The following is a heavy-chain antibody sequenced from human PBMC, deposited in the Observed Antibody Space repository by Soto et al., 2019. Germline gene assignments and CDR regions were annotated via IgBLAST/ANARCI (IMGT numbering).Heavy chain of an antibody. J-gene: IGHJ4*02. CDR1: VFTFSSYS. CDR3: ARTFEYSSYSPPFDY. V-gene: IGHV3-48*02. Sequence: GGALKLSGAASVFTFSSYSMNWVRQAPGKGLEWVSYISSSSSTIYYAGSVKGRFTISRDNAKNSLYLQMNSLRDEDTAVYYCARTFEYSSYSPPFDYWGQGTLVTVS. D-gene: IGHD6-6*01. CDR2: ISSSSSTI.